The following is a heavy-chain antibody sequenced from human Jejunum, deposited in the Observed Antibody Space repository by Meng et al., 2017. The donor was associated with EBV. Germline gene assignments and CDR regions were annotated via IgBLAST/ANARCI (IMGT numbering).Heavy chain of an antibody. D-gene: IGHD1-26*01. J-gene: IGHJ4*02. CDR1: GGSVSSGGYY. CDR3: ARDQNGSYFAY. V-gene: IGHV4-61*08. CDR2: IYNSEST. Sequence: QVQLQEAGPGLVKPSETLSLTWSGSGGSVSSGGYYWSWIRQPPGKGLEWIGYIYNSESTNYKSSLKSRVTISADTSKNQFSLRLSSVTAADTAVYYCARDQNGSYFAYWGQGTLVTVSS.